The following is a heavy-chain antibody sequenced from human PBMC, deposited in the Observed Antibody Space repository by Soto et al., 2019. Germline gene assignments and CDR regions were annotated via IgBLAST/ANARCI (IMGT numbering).Heavy chain of an antibody. J-gene: IGHJ4*02. CDR2: IYHSGST. V-gene: IGHV4-30-2*01. CDR3: ARNGTNYYDSSGSKGYFDY. CDR1: GGSISSGGYS. Sequence: SETLSLTCAVSGGSISSGGYSWSWIRQPPGKGLEWIGYIYHSGSTYYNPSLKSRVTLSVDTSKNQFSLKLSSVTAADTAVYYCARNGTNYYDSSGSKGYFDYWGQGTLVTVSS. D-gene: IGHD3-22*01.